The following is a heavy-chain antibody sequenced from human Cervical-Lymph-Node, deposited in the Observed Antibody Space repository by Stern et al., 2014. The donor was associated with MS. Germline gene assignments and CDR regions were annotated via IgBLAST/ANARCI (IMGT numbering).Heavy chain of an antibody. CDR3: ARDTSSPERSDW. J-gene: IGHJ4*02. V-gene: IGHV3-53*01. D-gene: IGHD1-1*01. CDR2: ITNVVST. Sequence: VQLVESGGGVIQPGGSLRLSCTASGFTVSRDYMTWVRQAPGKGLEWVSVITNVVSTFDTDFVNGRFTISRDDSKNTVYLHMTSLRAEDTAMYYCARDTSSPERSDWWGQGTLVTVSS. CDR1: GFTVSRDY.